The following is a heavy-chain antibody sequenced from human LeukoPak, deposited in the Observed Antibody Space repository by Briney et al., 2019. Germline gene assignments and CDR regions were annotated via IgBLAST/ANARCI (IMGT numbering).Heavy chain of an antibody. CDR2: ISYDGSNK. Sequence: PGGSLRLSCAASGFTFSSYAMHWVRQAPGKGLEWVAVISYDGSNKYYADSVKGRFTISRDNSKNTLYLQMNSLRAEDTAVYYCARDRGYSGYNFRGQGTLVTVSS. J-gene: IGHJ4*02. CDR1: GFTFSSYA. V-gene: IGHV3-30*14. CDR3: ARDRGYSGYNF. D-gene: IGHD5-12*01.